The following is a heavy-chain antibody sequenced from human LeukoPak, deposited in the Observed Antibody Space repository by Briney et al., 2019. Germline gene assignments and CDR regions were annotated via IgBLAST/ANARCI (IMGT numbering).Heavy chain of an antibody. J-gene: IGHJ6*02. CDR2: IYHSGST. Sequence: SGTLSLTCAVSGGSISSSNWWSWVRQPPGKGLEWIGEIYHSGSTNYNPSLKGRVTISVDKSKNQFSLKLSSVTAADTAVYYCARGIYGSEIYGMDVWGQGTTVTVSS. CDR3: ARGIYGSEIYGMDV. CDR1: GGSISSSNW. V-gene: IGHV4-4*02. D-gene: IGHD3-10*01.